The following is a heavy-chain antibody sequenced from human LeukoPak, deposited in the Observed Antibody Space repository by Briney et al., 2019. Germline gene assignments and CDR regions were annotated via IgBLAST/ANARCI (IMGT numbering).Heavy chain of an antibody. V-gene: IGHV4-30-4*07. CDR3: ARDYDSSGYYTPGDYYYYMDV. D-gene: IGHD3-22*01. Sequence: PSETLSLTCAVSGGSISSGGYSWSWIRQPPGKGLEWIGYIYYSGSTYYNPSLKSRVTISVDTSKNQFSLKLSSVTAADTAVYYCARDYDSSGYYTPGDYYYYMDVWGKGTTVTVSS. J-gene: IGHJ6*03. CDR2: IYYSGST. CDR1: GGSISSGGYS.